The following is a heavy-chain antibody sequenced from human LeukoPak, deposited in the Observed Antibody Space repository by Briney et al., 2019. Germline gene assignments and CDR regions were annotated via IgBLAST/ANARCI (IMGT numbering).Heavy chain of an antibody. Sequence: GASVKVSCKASGYTFTSYAMNWVRQAPGQGLEWMGWINTNTGNPTYAQGFTGRFVFSLDTSVSTAYLQISSLKAEDTAVYYCARGGGYSRYYYDSSGYRWLGAFDIWGQGTMVTVSS. J-gene: IGHJ3*02. V-gene: IGHV7-4-1*02. CDR1: GYTFTSYA. D-gene: IGHD3-22*01. CDR2: INTNTGNP. CDR3: ARGGGYSRYYYDSSGYRWLGAFDI.